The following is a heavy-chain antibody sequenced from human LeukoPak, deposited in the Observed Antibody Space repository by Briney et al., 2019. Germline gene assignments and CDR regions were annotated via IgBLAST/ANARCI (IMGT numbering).Heavy chain of an antibody. D-gene: IGHD5-24*01. J-gene: IGHJ3*02. V-gene: IGHV1-2*02. CDR1: GYTFTGYY. CDR3: ATSLEMATIREDDAFDI. Sequence: ASVXVSCKASGYTFTGYYMHWVRQAPGQGLEGMGWINPNSGGTNYAQKFQGRVTMTRDTSISTAYMELSRLRSDDTAVYYCATSLEMATIREDDAFDIWGQGTMVTVSS. CDR2: INPNSGGT.